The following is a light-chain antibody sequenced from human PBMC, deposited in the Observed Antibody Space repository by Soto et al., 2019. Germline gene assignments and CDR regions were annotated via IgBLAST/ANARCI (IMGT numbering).Light chain of an antibody. J-gene: IGKJ1*01. CDR2: STS. CDR3: QQYYSYPWT. V-gene: IGKV1-17*01. CDR1: QSVSNY. Sequence: DIQMTQSPSSLSASVGDRVTITCRASQSVSNYLNWYRQLPGKAPTLLIYSTSTLQSGVPSRFSGSGSGTDFTLTISCLQSEDFATYYCQQYYSYPWTFGQGTKVDIK.